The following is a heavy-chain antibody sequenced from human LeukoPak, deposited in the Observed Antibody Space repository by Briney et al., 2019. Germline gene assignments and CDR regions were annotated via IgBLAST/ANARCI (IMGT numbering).Heavy chain of an antibody. J-gene: IGHJ4*02. Sequence: PGGSLRLSCAASGFTFSSYAMSWVHQTPEEGLEWVANIKQDGYEKYYVDSVKGRFTISRDNAKNSLYLQMNSLRADDTAIYYCARDKIVGPTTLDYWGQGTLVTVSS. CDR1: GFTFSSYA. CDR3: ARDKIVGPTTLDY. V-gene: IGHV3-7*01. CDR2: IKQDGYEK. D-gene: IGHD1-26*01.